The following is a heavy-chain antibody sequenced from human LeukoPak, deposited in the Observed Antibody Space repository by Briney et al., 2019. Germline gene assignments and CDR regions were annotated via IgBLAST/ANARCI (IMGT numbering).Heavy chain of an antibody. CDR3: ARLRGIAAAANWFDP. V-gene: IGHV4-59*08. Sequence: SETLSLTCTVSGGSISSYYWSWIRQPPGKGLEWIGYIYYSGSTNYNPSLKSRVTISVDTSKNQSSLKLSSVTAADTAVYYCARLRGIAAAANWFDPWGQGTLVTVSS. J-gene: IGHJ5*02. CDR1: GGSISSYY. CDR2: IYYSGST. D-gene: IGHD6-13*01.